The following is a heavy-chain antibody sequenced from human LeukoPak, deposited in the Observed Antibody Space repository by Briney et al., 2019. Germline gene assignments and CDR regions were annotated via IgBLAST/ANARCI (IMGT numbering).Heavy chain of an antibody. Sequence: SETLSLTCTVSGGSISSGSYYWSWIRQPAGKGLEWIGRIYTSGSTNYNPSLKSRVTISVDTSKNQFSLKLSSVTAADTAVYYCTTGDEGGLDYYYYGMDVWGQGTTVTVSS. D-gene: IGHD3-16*01. V-gene: IGHV4-61*02. J-gene: IGHJ6*02. CDR3: TTGDEGGLDYYYYGMDV. CDR2: IYTSGST. CDR1: GGSISSGSYY.